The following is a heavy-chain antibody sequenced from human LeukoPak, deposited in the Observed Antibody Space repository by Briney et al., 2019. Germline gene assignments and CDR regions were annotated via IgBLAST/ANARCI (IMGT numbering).Heavy chain of an antibody. Sequence: SETLSLTCAVYGGSFSGYYWSWIRQPPGKGLEWIGEINHSGSTNYNPSPKSRVTISVDTSKNQFSLKLSSVTAADTAVYYCASRNSNYYDSSGYSDYWGQGTLVTVSS. J-gene: IGHJ4*02. D-gene: IGHD3-22*01. CDR1: GGSFSGYY. CDR3: ASRNSNYYDSSGYSDY. CDR2: INHSGST. V-gene: IGHV4-34*01.